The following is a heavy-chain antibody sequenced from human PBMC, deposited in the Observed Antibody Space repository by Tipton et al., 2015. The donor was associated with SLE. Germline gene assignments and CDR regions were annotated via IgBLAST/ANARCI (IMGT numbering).Heavy chain of an antibody. Sequence: QLVQSGPEVKKPGASVKVSCKASGYTFTSYYMHWVRQAPGQGLEWMGIISPSGGTTTYAQNFQGRVTMTRDTSTSTVYMELSSLRSEDTAVYYCARDGSGGWYSEHFDYWGQGTTVTVSS. D-gene: IGHD6-19*01. CDR1: GYTFTSYY. V-gene: IGHV1-46*01. CDR2: ISPSGGTT. CDR3: ARDGSGGWYSEHFDY. J-gene: IGHJ4*03.